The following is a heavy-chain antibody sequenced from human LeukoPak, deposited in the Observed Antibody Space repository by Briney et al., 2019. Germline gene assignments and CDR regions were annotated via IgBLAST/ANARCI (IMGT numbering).Heavy chain of an antibody. CDR3: AKDSSSYDWGYMDV. CDR2: IGGSDGRT. Sequence: PGGSLRLFCAASGFTFGTYAMSWVRQAPGKGLEWVSLIGGSDGRTRYADSVKGRFTISRDNSKNTLYLEMNSLRAEDTAVYYCAKDSSSYDWGYMDVWGKGTPVTISS. D-gene: IGHD3-22*01. V-gene: IGHV3-23*01. CDR1: GFTFGTYA. J-gene: IGHJ6*03.